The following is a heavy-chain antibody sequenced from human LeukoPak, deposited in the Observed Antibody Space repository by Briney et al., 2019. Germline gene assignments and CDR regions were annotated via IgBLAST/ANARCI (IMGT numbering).Heavy chain of an antibody. V-gene: IGHV4-31*03. D-gene: IGHD1-20*01. CDR3: ARGRRNWSLWGGHYFDY. J-gene: IGHJ4*02. Sequence: SSETLSLTCTVSGGSISSGGYYWSWIRQHPGKGLEWIGYIYYSGSTYYNPSLKGRVTISVDTSKNQFSLKLSSVTAADTAVYYCARGRRNWSLWGGHYFDYWGQGTLVTVSS. CDR2: IYYSGST. CDR1: GGSISSGGYY.